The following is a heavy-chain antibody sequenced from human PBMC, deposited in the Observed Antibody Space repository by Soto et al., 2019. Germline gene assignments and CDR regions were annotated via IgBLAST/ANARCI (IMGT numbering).Heavy chain of an antibody. CDR2: INQDGSEK. Sequence: PGGSLRLSCAASGFTFSSYWMSWVRQAPGKGLEWVVNINQDGSEKFYVDSVKGRFTISSDNAKKSLYLQMNTLRVEDTAVYYCARDGSSSWYSYYYNGMDVWGQGTTVTVSS. J-gene: IGHJ6*02. CDR3: ARDGSSSWYSYYYNGMDV. CDR1: GFTFSSYW. D-gene: IGHD6-13*01. V-gene: IGHV3-7*05.